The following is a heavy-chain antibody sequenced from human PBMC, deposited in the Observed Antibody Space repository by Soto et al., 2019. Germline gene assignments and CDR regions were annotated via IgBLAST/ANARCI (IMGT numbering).Heavy chain of an antibody. J-gene: IGHJ4*02. CDR3: ARDGRRGEAGSFDY. D-gene: IGHD6-13*01. V-gene: IGHV4-59*01. Sequence: QVQLQESGPGLVKPSETLSLTCTVSGGSISSYYWSWIRQPPGKGLEWIGYMYYSGSTNYNPSLKSRVTISVDTSKNQFSLKLSSVTAADTAVYYCARDGRRGEAGSFDYWGQGTLVTVSS. CDR1: GGSISSYY. CDR2: MYYSGST.